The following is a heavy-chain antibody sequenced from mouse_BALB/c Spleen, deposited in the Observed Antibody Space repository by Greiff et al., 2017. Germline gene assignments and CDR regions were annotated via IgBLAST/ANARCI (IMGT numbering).Heavy chain of an antibody. V-gene: IGHV1-5*01. CDR2: IYPGNSDT. J-gene: IGHJ4*01. D-gene: IGHD2-3*01. CDR1: GYSFTSYW. CDR3: TREDGYYAAMDY. Sequence: EVQLVESGTVLARPGASVKMSCKASGYSFTSYWMHWVKQRPGQGLEWIGAIYPGNSDTSYNQKFKGKAKLTAVTSASTAYMELSSLTNEDSAVYYCTREDGYYAAMDYWGQGTSVTVSS.